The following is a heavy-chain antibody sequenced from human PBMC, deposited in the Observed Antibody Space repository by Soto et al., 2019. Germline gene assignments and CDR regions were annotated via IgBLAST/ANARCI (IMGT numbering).Heavy chain of an antibody. CDR1: GFTFSSYA. Sequence: QVQLVESGGGVVQPGRSLRLSCAASGFTFSSYAMHWVRQAPGKGLEWVAVISYDGSNKYYADSVKGRFTISRDNSKNTLYLQKNSLRAEDTAVYYCARDPYGDYILGWFDPWGQGTLVTVSS. CDR2: ISYDGSNK. J-gene: IGHJ5*02. V-gene: IGHV3-30-3*01. D-gene: IGHD4-17*01. CDR3: ARDPYGDYILGWFDP.